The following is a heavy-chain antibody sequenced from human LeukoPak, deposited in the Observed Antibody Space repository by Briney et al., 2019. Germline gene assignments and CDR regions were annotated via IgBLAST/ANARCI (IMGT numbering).Heavy chain of an antibody. V-gene: IGHV5-51*01. Sequence: GESLKISCVGSGYRFSTYWIAWARQMPGKGLEWMGIIHSGDSNTVYSPSFQGQVTISVDKSISTAYLQWSSLKASDTAMYYCARHQGVPDFYWYFDPWGRDTLLTVSS. CDR2: IHSGDSNT. CDR1: GYRFSTYW. J-gene: IGHJ2*01. D-gene: IGHD3-3*01. CDR3: ARHQGVPDFYWYFDP.